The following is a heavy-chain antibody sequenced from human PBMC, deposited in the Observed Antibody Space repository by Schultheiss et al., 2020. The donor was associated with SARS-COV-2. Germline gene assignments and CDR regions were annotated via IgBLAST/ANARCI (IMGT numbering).Heavy chain of an antibody. CDR1: GGSISSYY. CDR3: ARTVTTPDAFDI. J-gene: IGHJ3*02. V-gene: IGHV4-59*08. CDR2: IYHSGST. Sequence: SETLSLTCTVSGGSISSYYWSWIRQPPGKGLEWIGSIYHSGSTNYNPSLKSRVTISVDTSKNQFSLKLSSVTAADTAVYYCARTVTTPDAFDIWGQGTMVTVSS. D-gene: IGHD4-11*01.